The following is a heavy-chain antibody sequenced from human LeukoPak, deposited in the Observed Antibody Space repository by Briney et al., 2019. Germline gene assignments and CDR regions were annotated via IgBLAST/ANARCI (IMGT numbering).Heavy chain of an antibody. D-gene: IGHD2-2*01. CDR2: ISSSSSYI. V-gene: IGHV3-21*01. CDR3: ASAGDCSSTSCYQI. Sequence: PGGSLRLSCAASGFTFSSYSMNWVRQAPGKGLEWVSSISSSSSYIYYADSVKGRFTISRDNAKNSLYLQMNSLRAEDTAVYYCASAGDCSSTSCYQIWGQGTMVTVSS. CDR1: GFTFSSYS. J-gene: IGHJ3*02.